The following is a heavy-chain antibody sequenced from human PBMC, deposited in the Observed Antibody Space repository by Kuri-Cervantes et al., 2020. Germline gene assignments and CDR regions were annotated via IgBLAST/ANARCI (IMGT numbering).Heavy chain of an antibody. J-gene: IGHJ6*02. CDR3: AREGDNWNDSADRPHYYYGMDV. CDR1: GFTFSSYW. CDR2: ISYDGSNK. D-gene: IGHD1-1*01. Sequence: GGSLRLSCAASGFTFSSYWMSWVRQAPGKGLECVAVISYDGSNKYYADSVKGRFTISRDNSKNTLYLQMNSLRAEDTAVYYCAREGDNWNDSADRPHYYYGMDVWGQGTTVTVSS. V-gene: IGHV3-30-3*01.